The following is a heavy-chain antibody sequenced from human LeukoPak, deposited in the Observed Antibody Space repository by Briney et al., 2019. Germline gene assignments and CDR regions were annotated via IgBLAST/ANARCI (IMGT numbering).Heavy chain of an antibody. CDR2: ISYDSAIK. V-gene: IGHV3-48*01. CDR1: GFTLSRDS. D-gene: IGHD2-15*01. Sequence: GGSLRLSCAASGFTLSRDSMNWVRQAPGKGLEWISSISYDSAIKYYADSVRGRFTISRDNAKNSLYLQMHSLRAEDTALYYCVRDNPRCCGVVPANIDDYWGQGTLVTVSS. CDR3: VRDNPRCCGVVPANIDDY. J-gene: IGHJ4*02.